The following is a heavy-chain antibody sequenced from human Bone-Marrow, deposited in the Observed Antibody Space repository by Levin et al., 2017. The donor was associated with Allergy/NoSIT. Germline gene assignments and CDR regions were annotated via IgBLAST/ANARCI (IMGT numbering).Heavy chain of an antibody. V-gene: IGHV3-30*04. CDR2: MPYDGSNE. Sequence: GGSLRLSCAASGFTFTDYAMHWVRQAPGKGLDWVAAMPYDGSNEYYADSVQGRFTISRDNSKDTLYLEMNSLRPQDSAVYYCARAAAAFFTVGATYFDYWGQGNLVTVSS. CDR1: GFTFTDYA. CDR3: ARAAAAFFTVGATYFDY. J-gene: IGHJ4*02. D-gene: IGHD1-26*01.